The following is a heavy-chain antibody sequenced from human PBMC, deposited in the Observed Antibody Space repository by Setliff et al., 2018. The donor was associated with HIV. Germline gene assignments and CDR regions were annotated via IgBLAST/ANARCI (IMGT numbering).Heavy chain of an antibody. V-gene: IGHV1-18*01. CDR2: ISTYSDET. J-gene: IGHJ4*02. D-gene: IGHD6-19*01. Sequence: ASVKVSCKPSGYTFTAYGLSWVRQAPGQGLEWMGWISTYSDETSYAQRLQGRVTMTRDTSTSTVYMELSSLRSEDTAVYYCARGTGIAVAGTDYWGQGTLVTVSS. CDR1: GYTFTAYG. CDR3: ARGTGIAVAGTDY.